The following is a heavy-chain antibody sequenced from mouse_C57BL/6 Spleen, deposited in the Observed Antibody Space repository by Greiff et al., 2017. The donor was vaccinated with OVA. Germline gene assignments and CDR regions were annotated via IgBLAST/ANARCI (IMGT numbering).Heavy chain of an antibody. CDR2: IHPNSGST. V-gene: IGHV1-64*01. D-gene: IGHD2-5*01. J-gene: IGHJ3*01. CDR3: APYYSNYAFAY. CDR1: GYTFTSYW. Sequence: VQLQQPGAELVKPGASVKLSCKASGYTFTSYWMHWVKQRPGQGLEWIGMIHPNSGSTNYNEKFKSKATLTVDKSSRTVYMQLSSLTSEDSAVDYCAPYYSNYAFAYWGQGTLVTVSA.